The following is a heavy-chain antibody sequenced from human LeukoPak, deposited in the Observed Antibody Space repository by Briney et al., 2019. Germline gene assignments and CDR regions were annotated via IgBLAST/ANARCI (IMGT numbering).Heavy chain of an antibody. CDR1: GFTFSDYY. J-gene: IGHJ4*02. CDR2: ISSSGSTI. V-gene: IGHV3-11*01. D-gene: IGHD2-2*01. Sequence: PGGSLRLSCAASGFTFSDYYMSWIRQAPGKGLEWVSYISSSGSTIYYADSVKGRFTISRDNAKNSLYLQMNSLRAEDTAVYYCAKDRPPGVVVPAVIDYWGQGTLVTVSS. CDR3: AKDRPPGVVVPAVIDY.